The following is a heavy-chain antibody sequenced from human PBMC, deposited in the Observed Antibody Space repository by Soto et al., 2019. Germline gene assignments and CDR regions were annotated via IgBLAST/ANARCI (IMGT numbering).Heavy chain of an antibody. D-gene: IGHD3-22*01. CDR2: IIPVFQTA. Sequence: QEQLVQSGAEVKKPGSSVKVSCKASGGLFSSYPISWVRQVPGQGLEWMGGIIPVFQTAYYTQRFQGRVTIPADKSTNTAYRGVSSLSCEDTAIYYCARGGSGYTWSNEFWGQGTLVTVSS. V-gene: IGHV1-69*06. CDR1: GGLFSSYP. J-gene: IGHJ4*02. CDR3: ARGGSGYTWSNEF.